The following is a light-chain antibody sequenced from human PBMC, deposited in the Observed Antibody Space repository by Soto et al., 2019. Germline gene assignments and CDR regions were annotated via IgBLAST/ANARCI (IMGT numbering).Light chain of an antibody. CDR2: EGG. CDR3: CSYAGSRGVV. J-gene: IGLJ2*01. CDR1: SSDVGTYNF. V-gene: IGLV2-23*01. Sequence: QSALTQPASVSGSPGQSITISCTGTSSDVGTYNFVSWYQQHPGKAPKLMIYEGGKRPSGVSNRFSGSKSGNTASLTISGLQAEDEAEYYCCSYAGSRGVVFGGGTKLTAL.